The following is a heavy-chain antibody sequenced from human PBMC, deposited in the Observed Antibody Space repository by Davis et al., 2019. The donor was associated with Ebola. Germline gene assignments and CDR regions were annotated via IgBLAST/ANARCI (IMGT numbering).Heavy chain of an antibody. D-gene: IGHD3-22*01. CDR3: AKWGSEDYYDSSPYSGFDY. CDR2: ISSSGSAI. V-gene: IGHV3-11*01. J-gene: IGHJ4*02. CDR1: GFTFSDYY. Sequence: PGGSLRLSCAASGFTFSDYYVSWIRQAPGKGLEWVSFISSSGSAIYHADFVKGRFTISRDNAKNSLYLQMNSLRAEDTAVYFCAKWGSEDYYDSSPYSGFDYWGQGALVTVSS.